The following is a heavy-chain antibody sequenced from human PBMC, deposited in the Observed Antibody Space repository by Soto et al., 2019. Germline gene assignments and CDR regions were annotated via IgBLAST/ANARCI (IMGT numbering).Heavy chain of an antibody. CDR3: ARTPDTAMGLDGYYFDY. Sequence: GGSLRLSCAASGFTFSSYWMSWVRQAPGKGLEWVANIKQDGSEKYYVDSVKGRFTISRDNAKNSLYLQMNSLRAEDTAVYYCARTPDTAMGLDGYYFDYWGQGTLVTSPQ. V-gene: IGHV3-7*01. J-gene: IGHJ4*02. CDR1: GFTFSSYW. CDR2: IKQDGSEK. D-gene: IGHD5-18*01.